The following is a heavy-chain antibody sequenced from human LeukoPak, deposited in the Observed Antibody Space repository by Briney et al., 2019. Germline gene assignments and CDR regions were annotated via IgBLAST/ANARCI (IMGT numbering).Heavy chain of an antibody. D-gene: IGHD3-10*01. V-gene: IGHV4-39*01. CDR3: AANSADYNTLGSSYKV. Sequence: SETLSLTCTVSGGSISSSSYYWGWIRQPPGKGLEWIGSIYYSGSTYYNPSLKSRVTISVDTSKNQFSLKLNSVTAADTAVFYCAANSADYNTLGSSYKVWGQGTLVTVSS. J-gene: IGHJ4*02. CDR2: IYYSGST. CDR1: GGSISSSSYY.